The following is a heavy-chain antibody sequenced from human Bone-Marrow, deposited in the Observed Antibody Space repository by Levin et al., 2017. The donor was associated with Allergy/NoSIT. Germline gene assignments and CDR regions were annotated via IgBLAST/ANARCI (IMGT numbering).Heavy chain of an antibody. CDR2: ISWNSGSI. V-gene: IGHV3-9*01. CDR3: AKDHRRSIAARVDY. CDR1: GFTFDDYA. D-gene: IGHD6-6*01. Sequence: GGSLRLSCAASGFTFDDYAMHWVRQAPGKGLEWVSGISWNSGSIGYADSVKGRFTISRDNAKNSLYLQMNSLRAEDTALYYCAKDHRRSIAARVDYWGQGTLVTVSS. J-gene: IGHJ4*02.